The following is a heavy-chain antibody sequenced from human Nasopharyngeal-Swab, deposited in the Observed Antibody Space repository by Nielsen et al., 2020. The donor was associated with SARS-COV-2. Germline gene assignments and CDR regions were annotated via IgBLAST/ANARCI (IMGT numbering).Heavy chain of an antibody. D-gene: IGHD6-19*01. Sequence: GESLKISCAASGFTFSSYSMNWVRQAPGKGLEWVSYISSSSSTIYYADSAKGRFTISRDNAKNSLYLQMNSLRDEDTAVYYCARDLLAVAGNYYYYYGMDVWGQGTTVTVSS. CDR3: ARDLLAVAGNYYYYYGMDV. CDR2: ISSSSSTI. J-gene: IGHJ6*02. CDR1: GFTFSSYS. V-gene: IGHV3-48*02.